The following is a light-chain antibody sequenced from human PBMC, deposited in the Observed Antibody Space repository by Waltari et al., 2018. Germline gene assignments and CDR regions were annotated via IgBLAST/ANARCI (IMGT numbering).Light chain of an antibody. CDR2: SNN. CDR1: RSNIGSNH. V-gene: IGLV1-44*01. J-gene: IGLJ2*01. CDR3: AALDDSLNGRGV. Sequence: SVLTQPPSASGTPGQRVPISCSGSRSNIGSNHVNWYQQLPGTAPQPLIYSNNHRPSGVPDRFSGSKSGTSASLAISGLQSEDEAYYYCAALDDSLNGRGVFGGGTKLTVL.